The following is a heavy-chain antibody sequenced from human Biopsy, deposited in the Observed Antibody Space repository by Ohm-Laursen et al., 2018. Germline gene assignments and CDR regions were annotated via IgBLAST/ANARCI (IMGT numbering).Heavy chain of an antibody. CDR1: GGSISNNNYY. CDR3: ARDYDTSGYYYVS. D-gene: IGHD3-22*01. Sequence: GTLSLTCSVSGGSISNNNYYWGWIRQPPGKGLEWFGSIFYRGSTHYKPSLKTLVNISVDTPKYQFSRKLNSVTAADTAVYYCARDYDTSGYYYVSWGQGTLVTVSS. V-gene: IGHV4-39*01. J-gene: IGHJ5*02. CDR2: IFYRGST.